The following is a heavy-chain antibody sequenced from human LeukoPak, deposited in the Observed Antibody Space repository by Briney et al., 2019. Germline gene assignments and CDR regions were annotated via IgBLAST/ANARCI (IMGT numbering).Heavy chain of an antibody. Sequence: ASVNVSCKASGYTFTSYDINWVRQATGQGLEWMGGMNPNSGKTGYAQKFQGRVTITRNTYIRTAYMELSSLRSEDTAVYYCERGLEVDWDNPSGAGDYWGQGTLVTVSS. J-gene: IGHJ4*02. V-gene: IGHV1-8*03. D-gene: IGHD1-1*01. CDR3: ERGLEVDWDNPSGAGDY. CDR1: GYTFTSYD. CDR2: MNPNSGKT.